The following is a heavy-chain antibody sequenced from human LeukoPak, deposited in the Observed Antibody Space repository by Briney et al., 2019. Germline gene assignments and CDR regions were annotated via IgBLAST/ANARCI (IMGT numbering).Heavy chain of an antibody. D-gene: IGHD3-22*01. J-gene: IGHJ1*01. V-gene: IGHV3-23*01. CDR1: GFTFSSCA. CDR3: ATTTMIVVVIEDFQH. Sequence: GGSLRLSCAASGFTFSSCAMSWVRQAPGKGLEWVSAISGSGGSTYYADSVKGRFTISRDNSKNTLYLQMNSLRAEDTAVYYCATTTMIVVVIEDFQHWGQGTLVTVSS. CDR2: ISGSGGST.